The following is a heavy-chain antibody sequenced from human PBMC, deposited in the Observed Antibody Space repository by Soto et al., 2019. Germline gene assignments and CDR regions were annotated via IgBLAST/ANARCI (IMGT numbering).Heavy chain of an antibody. CDR1: GFTFASHA. J-gene: IGHJ5*02. Sequence: GGSLRLSCAASGFTFASHAMNWVRQAPGKGLQWVSTITDSGGRTYYADSVKGRFTISRDNSKNTLSLQMNNLRAEDTAIYYCAKDLGSSSPNWFDPWGPGTLVTVSS. CDR2: ITDSGGRT. CDR3: AKDLGSSSPNWFDP. V-gene: IGHV3-23*01. D-gene: IGHD6-6*01.